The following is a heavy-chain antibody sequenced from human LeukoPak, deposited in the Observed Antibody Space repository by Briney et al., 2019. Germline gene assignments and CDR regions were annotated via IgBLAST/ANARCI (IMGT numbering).Heavy chain of an antibody. V-gene: IGHV3-33*03. CDR1: GFTFSSYG. CDR3: AGGFLGYCSSTSCSHMDV. Sequence: PGGSLRLSCAASGFTFSSYGMHWVRQAPGKGLEWLAVIWYDGSNKYYADSVKGRFTISRDNAKNSVYLQMDSLRAEDTAVYYCAGGFLGYCSSTSCSHMDVWGKGTTVTVSS. CDR2: IWYDGSNK. J-gene: IGHJ6*03. D-gene: IGHD2-2*01.